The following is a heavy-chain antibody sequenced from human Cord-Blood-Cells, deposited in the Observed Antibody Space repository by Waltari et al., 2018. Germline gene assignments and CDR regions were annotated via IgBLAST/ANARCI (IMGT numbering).Heavy chain of an antibody. V-gene: IGHV4-59*01. CDR3: ARGSSIAALGY. Sequence: QVQLQESGPGLVKPSETLSLTCTVSGGSISSYYWSWIRQPPGKGLEWIGYIYYSGSTNYNPSLKSRVTISVDTSKNQFSRKLSSVTAADTAVYYCARGSSIAALGYWGQGTLVTVSS. J-gene: IGHJ4*02. CDR2: IYYSGST. CDR1: GGSISSYY. D-gene: IGHD6-6*01.